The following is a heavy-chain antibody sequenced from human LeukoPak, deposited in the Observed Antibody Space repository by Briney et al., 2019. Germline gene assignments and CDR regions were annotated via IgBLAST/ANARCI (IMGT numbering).Heavy chain of an antibody. CDR2: ITGSGGST. CDR3: LVSSSSDY. D-gene: IGHD6-13*01. V-gene: IGHV3-23*01. Sequence: GGSLRLSCAASGFTFSSYNMNWVRQAPGKGLEWVSAITGSGGSTYYADSVKGRFTISRDNSKNTLYLQMNSLRAEDTAVYYCLVSSSSDYWGQGTLVTVSS. J-gene: IGHJ4*02. CDR1: GFTFSSYN.